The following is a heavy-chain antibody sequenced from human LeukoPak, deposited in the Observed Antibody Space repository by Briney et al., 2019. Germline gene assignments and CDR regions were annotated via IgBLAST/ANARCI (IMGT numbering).Heavy chain of an antibody. D-gene: IGHD3-22*01. CDR3: ARGGLYYDRSAFDI. CDR1: GYTFTSYD. CDR2: INPNRGGT. J-gene: IGHJ3*02. Sequence: ASVKVSCKASGYTFTSYDFSWVRQAPGQGPEWMGWINPNRGGTNYVQKFQGRVTMTRDTSISTVYMDLSRLRSDDTAVYYCARGGLYYDRSAFDIWGQGTMVTVSS. V-gene: IGHV1-2*02.